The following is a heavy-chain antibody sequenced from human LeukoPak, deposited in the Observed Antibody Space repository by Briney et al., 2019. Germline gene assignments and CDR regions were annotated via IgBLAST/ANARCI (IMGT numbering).Heavy chain of an antibody. Sequence: SETLSLTCVVYGGSFSGYYWSWIRQPPGKSLEWIGEINHSGSTNYNPSLKSRVTISVDTSRNQFSLKLSSVTAADTAVYYCARSSSWYVGYYYYYYMDVWGKGTTVTVSS. CDR1: GGSFSGYY. V-gene: IGHV4-34*01. CDR2: INHSGST. J-gene: IGHJ6*03. D-gene: IGHD6-13*01. CDR3: ARSSSWYVGYYYYYYMDV.